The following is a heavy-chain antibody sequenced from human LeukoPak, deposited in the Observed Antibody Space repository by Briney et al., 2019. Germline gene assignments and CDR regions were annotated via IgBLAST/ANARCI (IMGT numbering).Heavy chain of an antibody. V-gene: IGHV3-30*02. CDR2: IRYDGSNK. J-gene: IGHJ3*02. D-gene: IGHD2-2*01. CDR1: GFTFSSYG. Sequence: PGGSLRLSCAAPGFTFSSYGMHWVRQAPGKGLEWVAFIRYDGSNKYYADSVKGRFTISRDNSKNTLYLQMNSLRAEDTAVYYCAKDLLIPGYCSSTSCSRHDAFDIWGQGTMVTVSS. CDR3: AKDLLIPGYCSSTSCSRHDAFDI.